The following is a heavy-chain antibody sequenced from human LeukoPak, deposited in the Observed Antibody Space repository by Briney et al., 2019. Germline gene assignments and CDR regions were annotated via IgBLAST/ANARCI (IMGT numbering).Heavy chain of an antibody. CDR2: IYSGGST. J-gene: IGHJ6*02. CDR3: ARPLHGDYGYYYYGMDV. D-gene: IGHD4-17*01. V-gene: IGHV3-66*04. CDR1: GFTVSCNY. Sequence: GGSLRLSCAASGFTVSCNYMSWVRQAPGKGLEWVSVIYSGGSTYYADSVKGRFTISRDNSKNTLYLQMNSLRAEDTAVYYCARPLHGDYGYYYYGMDVWGQGTTVTVSS.